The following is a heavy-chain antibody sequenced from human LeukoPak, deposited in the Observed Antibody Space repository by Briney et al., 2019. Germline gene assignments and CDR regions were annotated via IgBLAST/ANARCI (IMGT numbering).Heavy chain of an antibody. J-gene: IGHJ4*02. V-gene: IGHV3-21*01. CDR2: ISSSSSYI. CDR1: GFTFSSYS. CDR3: ARVALGRGPCDY. Sequence: GGSLRLSCAASGFTFSSYSMNWVRQAPGKGLEWVSSISSSSSYIYYADSVKGRFIISRDNAKNSLYLQMNSLRAEDTAVYYCARVALGRGPCDYWGQGTLVTVSS. D-gene: IGHD3-16*01.